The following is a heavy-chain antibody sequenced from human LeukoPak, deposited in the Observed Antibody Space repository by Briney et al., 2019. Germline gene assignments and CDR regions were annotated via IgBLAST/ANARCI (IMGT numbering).Heavy chain of an antibody. Sequence: PSETLSLTCTVSGFSISTYYWSWFRQPAGKGLEWIGRIHSSGNTNYNPSLQSRVSLSIDTSQNQFSLRLTSLTAADTAVYFCARDVGKAYWGQGLLANVSS. V-gene: IGHV4-4*07. CDR1: GFSISTYY. CDR3: ARDVGKAY. J-gene: IGHJ4*02. D-gene: IGHD4-23*01. CDR2: IHSSGNT.